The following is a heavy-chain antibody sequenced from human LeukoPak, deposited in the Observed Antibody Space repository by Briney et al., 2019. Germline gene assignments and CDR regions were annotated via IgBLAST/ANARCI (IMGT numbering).Heavy chain of an antibody. J-gene: IGHJ6*03. V-gene: IGHV1-69*06. CDR2: IIPIFGTA. Sequence: GASVKVSCKASGGTFSSYAISWVRQAPGQGLEWMGGIIPIFGTANYAQKFQGRVTITADKSTSTAYMELSSLRSEDTAVYYCARDHPLRYFDWLLYTQLSTYYYYYMDVWGKGTTVTVSS. CDR3: ARDHPLRYFDWLLYTQLSTYYYYYMDV. D-gene: IGHD3-9*01. CDR1: GGTFSSYA.